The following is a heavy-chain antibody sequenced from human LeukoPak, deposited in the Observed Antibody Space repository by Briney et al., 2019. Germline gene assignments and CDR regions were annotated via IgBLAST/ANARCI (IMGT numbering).Heavy chain of an antibody. Sequence: SETLSLTCTVPGGSIRDNNYYWGWIRQPPGKGLEWIGGIFHSGRTFYNPSLRSRVSMSVDTSKKQIALTVSSVTAADTAVYYCARLLSYDILTDNCYKYYMDVWGKGATVTVSS. V-gene: IGHV4-39*01. D-gene: IGHD3-9*01. CDR2: IFHSGRT. CDR3: ARLLSYDILTDNCYKYYMDV. J-gene: IGHJ6*03. CDR1: GGSIRDNNYY.